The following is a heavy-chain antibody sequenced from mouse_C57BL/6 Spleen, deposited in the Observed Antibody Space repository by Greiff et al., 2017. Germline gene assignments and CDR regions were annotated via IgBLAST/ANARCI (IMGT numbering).Heavy chain of an antibody. D-gene: IGHD2-3*01. CDR1: GFSLTSYG. CDR2: IWSGGST. J-gene: IGHJ3*01. CDR3: AKNEEYDGYYTWFAY. Sequence: VQLQQSGPGLVQPSQSLSITCTVSGFSLTSYGVHWVRQSPGQGLEWLGVIWSGGSTDYNAAFISRLSIIKDNSKVQVFFKMNSLQADDTAIYYCAKNEEYDGYYTWFAYWGQGALVTVSA. V-gene: IGHV2-2*01.